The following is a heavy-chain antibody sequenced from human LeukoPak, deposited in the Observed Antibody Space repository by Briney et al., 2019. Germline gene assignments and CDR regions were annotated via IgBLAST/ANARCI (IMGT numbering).Heavy chain of an antibody. CDR3: ARGPLDIVVVPAAMGVDY. CDR1: GFTFSSYG. Sequence: GGSLRLSCAASGFTFSSYGMHWVRQAPGKGLEWVAVIWYDGSNKYYADSVKGRFTISRDNSKNTLYLQMNSLRAEDTDVYYCARGPLDIVVVPAAMGVDYWGQGTLVTVSS. CDR2: IWYDGSNK. J-gene: IGHJ4*02. V-gene: IGHV3-33*01. D-gene: IGHD2-2*03.